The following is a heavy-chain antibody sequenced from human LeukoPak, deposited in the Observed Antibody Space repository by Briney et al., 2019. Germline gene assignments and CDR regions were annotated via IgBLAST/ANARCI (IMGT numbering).Heavy chain of an antibody. J-gene: IGHJ3*02. D-gene: IGHD3-22*01. CDR3: ARGNDSSGYLSSDAFDI. V-gene: IGHV4-34*01. Sequence: PSETLSLTCAVYGGSFSGYYWSWIRQPPGKGLEWIGEINHSGSTNYNPSLKSRVTISVDTSKNQFSLKLSSVTAADTAVYYCARGNDSSGYLSSDAFDIWDQGTMVTVSS. CDR1: GGSFSGYY. CDR2: INHSGST.